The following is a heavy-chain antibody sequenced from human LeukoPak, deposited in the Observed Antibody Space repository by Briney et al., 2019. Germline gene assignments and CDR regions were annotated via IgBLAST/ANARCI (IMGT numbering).Heavy chain of an antibody. Sequence: ASVKVSCKASGYTFTCYYMHWVRQAPGQGLEWMGWINPNSGGTNYAQKFQGRVTMTRDTSISTAYMELSRLRSDDTAVYYCARAPTRYCSSTSCPRKYNWFDPWGQGTLVTVSS. J-gene: IGHJ5*02. CDR2: INPNSGGT. D-gene: IGHD2-2*01. CDR3: ARAPTRYCSSTSCPRKYNWFDP. V-gene: IGHV1-2*02. CDR1: GYTFTCYY.